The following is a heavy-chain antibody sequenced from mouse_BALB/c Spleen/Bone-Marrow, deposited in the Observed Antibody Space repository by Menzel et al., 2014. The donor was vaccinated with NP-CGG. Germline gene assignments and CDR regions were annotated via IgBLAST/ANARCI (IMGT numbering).Heavy chain of an antibody. CDR2: INPHSSTI. J-gene: IGHJ2*01. D-gene: IGHD1-1*01. CDR3: ARQGYFGRSDY. Sequence: EVHLVESGGGLVQPGGSLKLSCAASGFDFSRYWMSWVRQAPGKGLEWIGEINPHSSTINYTPSLKDEFIISRDNAKNTLYLQMSKVRSEDTALYYCARQGYFGRSDYWGQGTTLTVSS. V-gene: IGHV4-1*02. CDR1: GFDFSRYW.